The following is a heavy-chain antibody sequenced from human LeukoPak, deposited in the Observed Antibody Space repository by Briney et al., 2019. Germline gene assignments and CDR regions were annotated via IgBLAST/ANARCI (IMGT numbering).Heavy chain of an antibody. CDR3: ARGYYSDYFDY. Sequence: SQTLSLTCTVSGGSISSGSYYWSWIRQPAGKGLEWIGRIYTSGSTNYNPSLKSRVTISVDTSENQFSLKLRSVTAADTAMYYCARGYYSDYFDYWGQGTLVTVSS. D-gene: IGHD3-10*01. CDR2: IYTSGST. V-gene: IGHV4-61*02. CDR1: GGSISSGSYY. J-gene: IGHJ4*02.